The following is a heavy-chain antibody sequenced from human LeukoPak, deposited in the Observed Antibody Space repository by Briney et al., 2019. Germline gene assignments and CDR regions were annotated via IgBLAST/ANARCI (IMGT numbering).Heavy chain of an antibody. CDR3: ATTVETGDAFDI. J-gene: IGHJ3*02. CDR2: TYYRSKWYN. CDR1: GDSVSSNSAA. Sequence: SQTLSLTCAISGDSVSSNSAAWSWTRLSPSKGLEWRGRTYYRSKWYNDYAVSVRSRITINPDTSKNLFSLQLKSVTPEDTAEYYCATTVETGDAFDIWGPGTRVTVSS. V-gene: IGHV6-1*01. D-gene: IGHD1-1*01.